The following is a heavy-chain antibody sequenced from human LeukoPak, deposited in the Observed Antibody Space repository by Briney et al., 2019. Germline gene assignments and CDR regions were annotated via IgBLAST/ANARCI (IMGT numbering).Heavy chain of an antibody. CDR2: VSYDGSNK. CDR3: GRGGWIEIWSYKYFDY. CDR1: GFTFSSFT. V-gene: IGHV3-30-3*01. Sequence: GGSLRLSCAASGFTFSSFTFHWVRQAPGKGLEWVAVVSYDGSNKYYADSVKGRFTISRDNSKNTLYLQMNSLRAEDTAMYYCGRGGWIEIWSYKYFDYWGQGTQVIVSS. D-gene: IGHD5-18*01. J-gene: IGHJ4*02.